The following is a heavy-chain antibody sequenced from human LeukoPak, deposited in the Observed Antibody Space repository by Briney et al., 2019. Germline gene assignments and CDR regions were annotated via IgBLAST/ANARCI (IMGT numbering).Heavy chain of an antibody. CDR1: GFTFRRYG. D-gene: IGHD3-22*01. J-gene: IGHJ4*02. Sequence: GRSLRLSCAASGFTFRRYGMHWVRQAPGKGLEWLAIIWYDATAQYYADSVKGRFTISRDNSKNTLYLQMNSLRAEDTAVYYCAKDLYYYDSSGYFTLGYWGQGTLVTVSS. V-gene: IGHV3-30*18. CDR2: IWYDATAQ. CDR3: AKDLYYYDSSGYFTLGY.